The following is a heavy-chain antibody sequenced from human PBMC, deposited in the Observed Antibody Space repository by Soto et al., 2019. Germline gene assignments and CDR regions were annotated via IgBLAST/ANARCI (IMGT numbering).Heavy chain of an antibody. CDR3: ARGFLTKTIVVAGSYFDY. D-gene: IGHD3-22*01. V-gene: IGHV1-69*02. CDR2: IIPILGIA. J-gene: IGHJ4*02. CDR1: EGTLSGYT. Sequence: QVQLVQSGAEVKKPGSSVQVSCQASEGTLSGYTISWVRQAPGQGLEWMGRIIPILGIANYAQKFQGRVTITADKSTSTASMELSSLRSEDTAMYYCARGFLTKTIVVAGSYFDYWGQGTLVTVSS.